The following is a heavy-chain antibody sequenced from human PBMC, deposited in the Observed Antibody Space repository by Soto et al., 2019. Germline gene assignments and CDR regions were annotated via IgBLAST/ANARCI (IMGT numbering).Heavy chain of an antibody. Sequence: QVQLVQSGAEVKKPGASVKVSCKASGYTFTSYDLNWVRQATGQGLEWMGWMNPNSGNTGYAQKFQGRVTMTRNTSLSTSYMDLSSLGSEDTAVYYWARSLGNHSSGWYLWFDPCGQGTLVTVSS. CDR1: GYTFTSYD. J-gene: IGHJ5*02. D-gene: IGHD6-19*01. CDR2: MNPNSGNT. CDR3: ARSLGNHSSGWYLWFDP. V-gene: IGHV1-8*01.